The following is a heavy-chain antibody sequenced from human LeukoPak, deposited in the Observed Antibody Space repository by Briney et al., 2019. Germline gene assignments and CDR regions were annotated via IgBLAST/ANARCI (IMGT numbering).Heavy chain of an antibody. J-gene: IGHJ4*02. D-gene: IGHD6-13*01. CDR2: IWYDGSNK. CDR1: GFTFSSYG. V-gene: IGHV3-33*01. CDR3: ASGGYSSSWEYYFDY. Sequence: GRSLRLSCAASGFTFSSYGMHWVRQAPGKGLEWVAVIWYDGSNKYYADSVKGRFTIPRDNSKNTLYLQMNSLRAEDTAVYYCASGGYSSSWEYYFDYWGQGTLVTVSS.